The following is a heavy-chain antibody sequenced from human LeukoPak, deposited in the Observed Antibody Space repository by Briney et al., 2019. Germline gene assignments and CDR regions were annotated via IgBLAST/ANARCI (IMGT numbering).Heavy chain of an antibody. J-gene: IGHJ5*02. CDR1: GNSISGYY. D-gene: IGHD3-22*01. Sequence: SETPSLTCTISGNSISGYYWSWIRQPAGKGLEWIGRIYASGSTNYNPSLKSRVTMSVDTSKNQFSLKLSSVTAADTAVYYCAREIVVVITYEYDWFDPWGQGTLVTVSS. CDR2: IYASGST. CDR3: AREIVVVITYEYDWFDP. V-gene: IGHV4-4*07.